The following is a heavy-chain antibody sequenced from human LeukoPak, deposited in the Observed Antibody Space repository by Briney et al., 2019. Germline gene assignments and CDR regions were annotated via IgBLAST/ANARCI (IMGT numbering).Heavy chain of an antibody. CDR1: GFTFSSYA. D-gene: IGHD6-13*01. J-gene: IGHJ4*02. V-gene: IGHV3-23*01. CDR2: ISGSGGSTNSAKSGSGGST. CDR3: AKGRVWFDY. Sequence: GGSLRLSCVTSGFTFSSYAMSWVRQAPGKGLEWVSSISGSGGSTNSAKSGSGGSTYYADSVKGRFTISRDNSKSTLYLQMNSLRAEDTAVYYCAKGRVWFDYWGQGTLVTVSS.